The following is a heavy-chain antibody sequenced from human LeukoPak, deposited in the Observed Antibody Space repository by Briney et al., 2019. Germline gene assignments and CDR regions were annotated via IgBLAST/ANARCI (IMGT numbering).Heavy chain of an antibody. J-gene: IGHJ6*03. D-gene: IGHD6-19*01. CDR2: ISYNGRSI. CDR3: AREDSSGVYYYYMDV. Sequence: GGSLRLSCAASGFIFSTYEMNWVRQAPGKGLEWLSYISYNGRSIYYADSVKGRFTISRDNAKNSLYLQMNSLRAEDTAVYYCAREDSSGVYYYYMDVWGKGTTVTVSS. CDR1: GFIFSTYE. V-gene: IGHV3-48*03.